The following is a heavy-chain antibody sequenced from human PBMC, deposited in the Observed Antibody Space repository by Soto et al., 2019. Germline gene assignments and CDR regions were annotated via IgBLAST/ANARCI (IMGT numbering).Heavy chain of an antibody. CDR1: GYTFSSYA. J-gene: IGHJ4*02. D-gene: IGHD2-21*02. CDR2: INAGNGGT. V-gene: IGHV1-3*01. Sequence: ASVKVSCKASGYTFSSYAIHWVRQAPGQRLEWMGWINAGNGGTKYSQKFQGRVIITRDTSASTAYMELSSLRSEDTAVYYCARSFVVVTDFDYWGQGTLVTVSS. CDR3: ARSFVVVTDFDY.